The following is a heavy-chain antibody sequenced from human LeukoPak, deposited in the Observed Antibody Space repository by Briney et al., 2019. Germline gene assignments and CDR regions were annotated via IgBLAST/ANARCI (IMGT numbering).Heavy chain of an antibody. Sequence: GGSLRLSCAASGFTFSSYWMSWVRQAPGKGLEWVANIKQDGSEKYYVDSVKGRFTISRDNAKNSLYLQMNSLRAEDTAVYYCARDSVLRYFDWLYYYGMDVWGQGTTVTVSS. V-gene: IGHV3-7*04. D-gene: IGHD3-9*01. CDR3: ARDSVLRYFDWLYYYGMDV. J-gene: IGHJ6*02. CDR2: IKQDGSEK. CDR1: GFTFSSYW.